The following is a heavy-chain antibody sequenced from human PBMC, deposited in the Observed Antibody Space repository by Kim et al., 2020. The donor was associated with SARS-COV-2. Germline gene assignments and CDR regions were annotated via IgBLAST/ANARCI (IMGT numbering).Heavy chain of an antibody. CDR3: ARDPARGSSYFDY. CDR2: IWYDGNTK. CDR1: GFSFTNYG. D-gene: IGHD6-13*01. Sequence: GGSLRLSCAASGFSFTNYGMHWVRQAPGKGLEWVVIIWYDGNTKDYADSVKGRFTISRDSSKNTLYLQMNSLRAEDTALYYCARDPARGSSYFDYWGQGTLVTVSS. V-gene: IGHV3-33*01. J-gene: IGHJ4*02.